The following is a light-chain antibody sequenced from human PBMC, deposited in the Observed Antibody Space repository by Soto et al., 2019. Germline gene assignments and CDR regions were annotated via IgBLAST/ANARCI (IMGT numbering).Light chain of an antibody. CDR3: QKYNSAPLT. V-gene: IGKV1-27*01. CDR1: QGIGVY. Sequence: DIQLTQSPSSLSASLGDRVTITCRASQGIGVYLAWFQQKPGKVPKLLIYAASTLQSGVPSRFSGSGSGTDFTLTITSLQPEDVATYYCQKYNSAPLTFGGGTKVDIK. J-gene: IGKJ4*01. CDR2: AAS.